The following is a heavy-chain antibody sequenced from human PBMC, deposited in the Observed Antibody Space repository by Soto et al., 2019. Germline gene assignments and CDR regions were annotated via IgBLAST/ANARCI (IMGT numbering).Heavy chain of an antibody. J-gene: IGHJ5*02. V-gene: IGHV4-61*01. CDR3: ARVLTGNSWSPLRLDP. CDR1: GGSVSSGSYY. D-gene: IGHD6-13*01. Sequence: ETLSVTCPVSGGSVSSGSYYWSWIREPPGKGLDWIGNIDYNGIPNYNPSLKSRVTVSLDTSKNQFSLEVTSVTTADTAIYYCARVLTGNSWSPLRLDPWGQGTLVTVSS. CDR2: IDYNGIP.